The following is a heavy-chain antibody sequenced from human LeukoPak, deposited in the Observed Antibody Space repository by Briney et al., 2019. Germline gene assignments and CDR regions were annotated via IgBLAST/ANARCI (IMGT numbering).Heavy chain of an antibody. CDR1: GGSFSGYY. CDR2: INHSGST. V-gene: IGHV4-34*01. D-gene: IGHD6-19*01. Sequence: SETLSLTCAVYGGSFSGYYWSWIRQPPGKGLEWIGEINHSGSTNYNPSLKSRVTISVDTSKNQFSLKLSSVTAADTAVYYCARRIAVIDYWGQGTLVTVSS. J-gene: IGHJ4*02. CDR3: ARRIAVIDY.